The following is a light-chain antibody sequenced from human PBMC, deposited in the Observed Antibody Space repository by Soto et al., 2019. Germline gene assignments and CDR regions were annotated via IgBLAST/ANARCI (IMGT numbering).Light chain of an antibody. J-gene: IGKJ4*01. CDR2: DAS. V-gene: IGKV3-11*01. Sequence: EIVLTQSPVTLSLSTGERATLSCRASQRISSHLAWYQQKPGRAPRLLIYDASNRATGIPAKFSGSGSGTDFTLTIIGLEPEDFAVYYCQQRNTWPFTFGEGTKVEIK. CDR1: QRISSH. CDR3: QQRNTWPFT.